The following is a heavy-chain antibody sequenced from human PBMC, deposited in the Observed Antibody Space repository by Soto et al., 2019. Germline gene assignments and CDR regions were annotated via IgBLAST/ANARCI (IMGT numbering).Heavy chain of an antibody. D-gene: IGHD3-22*01. J-gene: IGHJ4*02. CDR3: AKDQRYYYDSSGCLTL. CDR1: GFTFSSYG. V-gene: IGHV3-30*18. CDR2: ISYDGSNK. Sequence: GGSLRLSCAASGFTFSSYGMHWVRQAPGKGLEWVAVISYDGSNKYYADSVKGRFTMSRDNSKNTLYLQMNSLRAEDTAVYYCAKDQRYYYDSSGCLTLWGQGTLVTVSS.